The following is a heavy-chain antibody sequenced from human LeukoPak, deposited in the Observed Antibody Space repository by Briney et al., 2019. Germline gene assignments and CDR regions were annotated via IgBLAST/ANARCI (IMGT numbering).Heavy chain of an antibody. CDR3: ARAGGYCGRISCPYYFDY. Sequence: ASVKLSRKASGYTFTSYDINWVRKAPGQGLEWMGWMNPNSGDTGYAQKFQGRVTMTKNNSISTVYMELSSLRSEDTAVYYCARAGGYCGRISCPYYFDYWGQGSLVAVSS. D-gene: IGHD2-15*01. CDR1: GYTFTSYD. V-gene: IGHV1-8*01. CDR2: MNPNSGDT. J-gene: IGHJ4*02.